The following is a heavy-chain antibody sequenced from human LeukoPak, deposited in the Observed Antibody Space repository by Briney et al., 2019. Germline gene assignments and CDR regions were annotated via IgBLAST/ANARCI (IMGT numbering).Heavy chain of an antibody. CDR3: ARDQDTSSWPETYGMDV. Sequence: GGSLRLSCAASGFIFRSYWMHWVRQAPGKGLVWVSHVNSDGSSTTYADSVKGRFTISRDNAKNTLHLQMNSLRAEDTAVYYCARDQDTSSWPETYGMDVWGKGTTVTVSS. J-gene: IGHJ6*04. D-gene: IGHD6-13*01. V-gene: IGHV3-74*01. CDR1: GFIFRSYW. CDR2: VNSDGSST.